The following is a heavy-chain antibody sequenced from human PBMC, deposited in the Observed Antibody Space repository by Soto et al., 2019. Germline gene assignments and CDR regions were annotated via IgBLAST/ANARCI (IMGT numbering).Heavy chain of an antibody. CDR3: TREGSAPYYYSGMDA. J-gene: IGHJ6*02. D-gene: IGHD3-10*01. Sequence: QVQLEQSAPEVKKPGASVKVSCKASGYTFTTYGISWVRQAPGQGLEWLGWINTHNVNTNYAQNLQGRVIMTADTSPNTAYMELRSLRSDDTAIYYCTREGSAPYYYSGMDAWGQGTTVTVSS. V-gene: IGHV1-18*01. CDR1: GYTFTTYG. CDR2: INTHNVNT.